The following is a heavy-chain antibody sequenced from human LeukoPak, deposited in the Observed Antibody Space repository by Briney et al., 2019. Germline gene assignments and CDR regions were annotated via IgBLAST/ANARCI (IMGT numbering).Heavy chain of an antibody. D-gene: IGHD2-8*02. CDR1: GFSFSTHH. J-gene: IGHJ4*02. V-gene: IGHV3-64*02. CDR3: ARSYCTVNSCYQSFGY. Sequence: GGSLRLSCAAYGFSFSTHHIHWVRQAPGMGLEYVSAISSNGATKYYADSVKGRFTISRDNFRNTVYLQMDSLRAEDMAVYYCARSYCTVNSCYQSFGYWGPGTLVSVSS. CDR2: ISSNGATK.